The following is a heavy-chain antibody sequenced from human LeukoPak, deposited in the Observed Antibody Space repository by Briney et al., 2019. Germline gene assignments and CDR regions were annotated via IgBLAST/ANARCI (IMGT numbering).Heavy chain of an antibody. CDR2: ISSSSSYI. V-gene: IGHV3-21*01. J-gene: IGHJ4*02. Sequence: PGGSLRLSCAASGFTFTSYGMTWVRQAQGKGLEWVSFISSSSSYIYYTDSVKGRFTISRDNAKNSLYLQLNSLRAEDTALYYCARGEWSSSPFDYWGQGTLVTVSS. CDR1: GFTFTSYG. D-gene: IGHD6-6*01. CDR3: ARGEWSSSPFDY.